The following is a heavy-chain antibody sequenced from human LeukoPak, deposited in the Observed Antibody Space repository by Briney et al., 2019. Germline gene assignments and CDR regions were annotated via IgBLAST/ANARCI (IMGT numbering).Heavy chain of an antibody. D-gene: IGHD3-22*01. CDR2: IYYSGST. V-gene: IGHV4-31*03. J-gene: IGHJ3*02. CDR1: GGSISSSSYY. CDR3: ARDPLDYEHAFDI. Sequence: PSETLSLTCTVSGGSISSSSYYWSWIRQHPGKGLEWIGYIYYSGSTYYNPSLKSRVTISVDTSKNQFSLKLSSVTAADTAVYYCARDPLDYEHAFDIWGQGTMVTVSS.